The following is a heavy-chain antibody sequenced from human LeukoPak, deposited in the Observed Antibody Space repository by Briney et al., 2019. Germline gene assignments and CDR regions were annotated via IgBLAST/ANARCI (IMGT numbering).Heavy chain of an antibody. D-gene: IGHD2-2*01. CDR3: ARVTSSTSFHYYYYMDV. J-gene: IGHJ6*03. Sequence: GGSLRLSCAASGFTFSSYAMSWVRQAPGKGLEWVSAISGSGGSTYYADSVKGRFIISRDNAKNSLYLQMNSLRVEDTALYYCARVTSSTSFHYYYYMDVWGKGTTVTVSS. V-gene: IGHV3-23*01. CDR1: GFTFSSYA. CDR2: ISGSGGST.